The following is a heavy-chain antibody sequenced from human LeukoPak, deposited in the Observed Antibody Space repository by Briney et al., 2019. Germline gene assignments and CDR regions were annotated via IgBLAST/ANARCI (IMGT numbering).Heavy chain of an antibody. V-gene: IGHV3-13*01. D-gene: IGHD3-10*01. CDR1: GFTLSRYD. CDR3: VSSEYALGSYRYFDV. Sequence: GGSLRLSCVASGFTLSRYDMHWIRQVTGKGLQWVSAVGTTGDTYLVDSVKGRFTVSRESVKNSLYLQMNSLSAGDTAIYYCVSSEYALGSYRYFDVWGRGTLVTVSS. CDR2: VGTTGDT. J-gene: IGHJ2*01.